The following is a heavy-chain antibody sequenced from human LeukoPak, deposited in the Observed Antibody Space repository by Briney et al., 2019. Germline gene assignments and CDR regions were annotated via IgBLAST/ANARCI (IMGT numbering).Heavy chain of an antibody. J-gene: IGHJ4*02. D-gene: IGHD3-10*01. CDR3: ARDFAREFTIDY. CDR1: GFTFSNDN. V-gene: IGHV3-48*01. CDR2: ISSSSNII. Sequence: PGGSLRLSCAASGFTFSNDNMNWVRRPPGKGLQWVSYISSSSNIIYYADSVKGRFTISRDNAKNSLFLQMNSLRAEDTAVYYCARDFAREFTIDYWGQGTLVTVSS.